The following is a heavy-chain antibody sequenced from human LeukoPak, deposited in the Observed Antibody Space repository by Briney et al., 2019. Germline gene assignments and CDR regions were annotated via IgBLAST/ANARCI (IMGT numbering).Heavy chain of an antibody. D-gene: IGHD4-11*01. CDR2: IYYTGTT. J-gene: IGHJ3*02. CDR3: ARHVGVRYSNSHGFDI. V-gene: IGHV4-59*08. CDR1: GCAMSGYY. Sequence: SETLSLTCTVSGCAMSGYYWSWVRRPPGKGLDWIGYIYYTGTTNYDPSLKSRVTISVDTSKNQFSLKLSSVIAADTAVYYCARHVGVRYSNSHGFDIWGQGTMVTVSS.